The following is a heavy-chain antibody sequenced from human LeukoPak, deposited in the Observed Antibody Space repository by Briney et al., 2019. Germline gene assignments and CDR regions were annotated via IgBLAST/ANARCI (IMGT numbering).Heavy chain of an antibody. J-gene: IGHJ4*02. CDR1: GFPFSNNP. CDR3: ARDGGKGYEIDY. Sequence: QPGGSLRLSCVVSGFPFSNNPMNWVRQAPGKGLEWVSYISTAISTTYYAESVKGRFTISRDNAKNSLYLQMNSLRVEDTAVYYCARDGGKGYEIDYWGQGTLVTVSS. CDR2: ISTAISTT. V-gene: IGHV3-48*01. D-gene: IGHD2-2*01.